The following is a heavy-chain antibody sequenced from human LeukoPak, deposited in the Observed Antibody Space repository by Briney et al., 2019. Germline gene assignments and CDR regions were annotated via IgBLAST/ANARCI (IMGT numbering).Heavy chain of an antibody. J-gene: IGHJ4*02. Sequence: ASVKVSCKASGYTFTNYGVSWVRQAPGQGLEWMGWISAYNGNTKYAQTLQGRVTMTTDTSTSTAYMELRSLRSDDTSVYYCARVEWHTAMVTGEPDYWGQGTLVTVSS. CDR2: ISAYNGNT. V-gene: IGHV1-18*01. CDR1: GYTFTNYG. CDR3: ARVEWHTAMVTGEPDY. D-gene: IGHD5-18*01.